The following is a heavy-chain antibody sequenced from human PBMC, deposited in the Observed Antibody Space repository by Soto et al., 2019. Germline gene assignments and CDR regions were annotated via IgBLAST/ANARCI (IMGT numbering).Heavy chain of an antibody. Sequence: GGSLRLSCAASGFTFSSYSMNWVRQAPGKGLEWVSSISSSSSFIYYADSVKGRFTISRDNAKNSLYLQMNSLRAEDTAVYYCARDSRGDSSAASYFDYCGQGTLVTVSS. J-gene: IGHJ4*02. CDR2: ISSSSSFI. CDR3: ARDSRGDSSAASYFDY. V-gene: IGHV3-21*01. D-gene: IGHD6-25*01. CDR1: GFTFSSYS.